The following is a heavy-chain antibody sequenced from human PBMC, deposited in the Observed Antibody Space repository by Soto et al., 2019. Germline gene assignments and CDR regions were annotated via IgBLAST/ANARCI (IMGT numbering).Heavy chain of an antibody. CDR3: ARGAGGPSTVTTEEDFDY. CDR2: INPSGGST. CDR1: GYTFTSYY. J-gene: IGHJ4*02. V-gene: IGHV1-46*03. D-gene: IGHD4-17*01. Sequence: QVQLVQSGAEVKKPGASVKVSCKASGYTFTSYYMHWVRQAPGQGLEWMGIINPSGGSTSYAQKFQGRAPMTRDTSTSTVYMGLGSLRSEDTAVYYCARGAGGPSTVTTEEDFDYWGQGTLVTVSS.